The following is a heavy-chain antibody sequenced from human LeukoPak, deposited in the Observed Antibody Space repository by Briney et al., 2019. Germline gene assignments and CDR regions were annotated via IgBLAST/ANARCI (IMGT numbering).Heavy chain of an antibody. V-gene: IGHV3-74*01. D-gene: IGHD4-17*01. CDR1: GFTFSSSW. J-gene: IGHJ4*02. Sequence: GGSLRLSCAASGFTFSSSWMHWVRQRLGKGMVWVSRITPDGPTTNYADSVKGRFTISRDNAKNTLYLQMNSLTVEDTALYYCVRIATVTTPDYWGQGTLVTVSS. CDR2: ITPDGPTT. CDR3: VRIATVTTPDY.